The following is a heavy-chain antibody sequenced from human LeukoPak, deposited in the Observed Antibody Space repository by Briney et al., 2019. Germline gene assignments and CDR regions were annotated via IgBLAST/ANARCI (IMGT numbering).Heavy chain of an antibody. CDR2: ISSSSSYI. CDR3: ARDSEVGLYDSSGQMTYYFDY. Sequence: PGGSLRLSCVASGFTFSSYAMSWVRQAPGKGLEWVSSISSSSSYIYYADSVKGRFTISRDNAKNSLYLQMNGLRAEDTAVYYCARDSEVGLYDSSGQMTYYFDYWGQGTLVTVSS. J-gene: IGHJ4*02. V-gene: IGHV3-21*01. CDR1: GFTFSSYA. D-gene: IGHD3-22*01.